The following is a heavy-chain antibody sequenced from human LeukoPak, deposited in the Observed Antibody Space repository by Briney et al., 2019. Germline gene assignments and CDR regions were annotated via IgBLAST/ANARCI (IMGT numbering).Heavy chain of an antibody. Sequence: PSETLSLTCTVAGGSISSYYWSWVRQPPGKGLEWVGYIHYSGSTNYNPSLKTRLTISVAPSKTQFSPTMSSVTAADTAVYYCARVDTGMVHYYYYYYMDVWGKGTTVTVSS. J-gene: IGHJ6*03. CDR3: ARVDTGMVHYYYYYYMDV. CDR2: IHYSGST. D-gene: IGHD5-18*01. V-gene: IGHV4-59*01. CDR1: GGSISSYY.